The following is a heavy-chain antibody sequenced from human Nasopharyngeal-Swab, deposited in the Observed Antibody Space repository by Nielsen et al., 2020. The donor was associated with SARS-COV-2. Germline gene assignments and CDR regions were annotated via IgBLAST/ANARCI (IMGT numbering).Heavy chain of an antibody. D-gene: IGHD1-26*01. CDR3: ARASSGSYWSAFDI. CDR2: ISYDGSNK. V-gene: IGHV3-30-3*01. Sequence: GESLKISCAASGFTFSSYAMHRVRQAPGKGLEWVAVISYDGSNKYYADSVKGRFTISRDNSKDTLYLQMNSLRAEDTAVYYCARASSGSYWSAFDIWGQGTMVTVSS. J-gene: IGHJ3*02. CDR1: GFTFSSYA.